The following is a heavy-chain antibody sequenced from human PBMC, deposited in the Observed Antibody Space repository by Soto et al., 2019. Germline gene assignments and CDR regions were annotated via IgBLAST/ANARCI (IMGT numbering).Heavy chain of an antibody. CDR3: AVEVRIAVAGRSWFDP. V-gene: IGHV1-69*13. D-gene: IGHD6-19*01. J-gene: IGHJ5*02. Sequence: VASVKVSCKASGGTFSSYAISWVRQAPGQGLEWMGGIISIFGTANYAQKFQGRVTITADESTSTAYMELSSLRSEDTAVYYCAVEVRIAVAGRSWFDPWGQGTLVTVSS. CDR2: IISIFGTA. CDR1: GGTFSSYA.